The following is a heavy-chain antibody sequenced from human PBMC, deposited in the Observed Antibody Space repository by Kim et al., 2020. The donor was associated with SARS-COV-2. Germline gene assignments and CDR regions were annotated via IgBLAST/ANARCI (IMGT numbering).Heavy chain of an antibody. D-gene: IGHD6-13*01. CDR1: GFTFSSYW. Sequence: GGSLRLSCAASGFTFSSYWMSWVRQAPGKGLEWVANIKQDGSEKYYVDSVKGRFTISRDNAKNSLYLQMNSLRAEDTAVYYCARERYSSSWYGARYFQHWGQGTLVTVSS. J-gene: IGHJ1*01. CDR3: ARERYSSSWYGARYFQH. CDR2: IKQDGSEK. V-gene: IGHV3-7*01.